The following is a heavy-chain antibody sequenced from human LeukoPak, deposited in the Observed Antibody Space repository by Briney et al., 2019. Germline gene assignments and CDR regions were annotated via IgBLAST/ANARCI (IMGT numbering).Heavy chain of an antibody. J-gene: IGHJ4*02. CDR3: ARGLTYGSSRPEGY. D-gene: IGHD3-10*01. CDR2: INPNSGGT. V-gene: IGHV1-2*02. CDR1: GYTFTGYY. Sequence: ASVKVSCKASGYTFTGYYMHWVRQAPGQGLEWMGWINPNSGGTNYAQKFQGRVTMTRDTSISTAYMELGRLRSDDTAVYYCARGLTYGSSRPEGYWGQGTLVTVSS.